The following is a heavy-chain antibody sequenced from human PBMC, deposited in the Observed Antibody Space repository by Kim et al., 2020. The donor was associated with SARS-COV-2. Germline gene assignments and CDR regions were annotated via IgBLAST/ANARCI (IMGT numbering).Heavy chain of an antibody. V-gene: IGHV1-18*01. Sequence: NYAQKLQGRVTMTTDTSTSTAYMELRSLRSDDTAVYYCARGQLWFRWFDYWGQGTLVTVSS. J-gene: IGHJ4*02. CDR3: ARGQLWFRWFDY. D-gene: IGHD5-18*01.